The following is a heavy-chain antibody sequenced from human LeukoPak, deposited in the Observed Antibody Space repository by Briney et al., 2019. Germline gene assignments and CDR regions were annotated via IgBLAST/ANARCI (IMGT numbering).Heavy chain of an antibody. CDR2: ISSSGGTI. D-gene: IGHD3-10*01. J-gene: IGHJ4*02. CDR1: GFTFSDYY. Sequence: GGSLRLSCAASGFTFSDYYMSWIRQAPGKGLEWVSYISSSGGTIYYADSVKGRFTISRDNAKNSLYLQMNSLRAEDTALYYCAKDFHYGSGSYYDYWGQGTLVTVSS. CDR3: AKDFHYGSGSYYDY. V-gene: IGHV3-11*01.